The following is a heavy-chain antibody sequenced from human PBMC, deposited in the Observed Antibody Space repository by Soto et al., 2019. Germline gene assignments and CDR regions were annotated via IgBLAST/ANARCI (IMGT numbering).Heavy chain of an antibody. J-gene: IGHJ6*02. Sequence: GASVKVSCKASGYSFSSHAITWVRQAPGQGLEWMGWIGAFNGNTIYAQNLQGRVTMTTDTSTTTASMELRNLNSDDTAVYYCARHRVKYSMSSGLDVWGQGTTVTVSS. D-gene: IGHD6-6*01. CDR1: GYSFSSHA. V-gene: IGHV1-18*04. CDR2: IGAFNGNT. CDR3: ARHRVKYSMSSGLDV.